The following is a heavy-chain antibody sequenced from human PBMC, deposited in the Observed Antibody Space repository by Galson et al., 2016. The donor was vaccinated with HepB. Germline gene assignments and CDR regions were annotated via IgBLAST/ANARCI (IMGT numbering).Heavy chain of an antibody. CDR3: ARLRPYGSGSHWGYYFDH. CDR1: GGSFSGYY. D-gene: IGHD3-10*01. CDR2: ISHSGST. V-gene: IGHV4-34*01. J-gene: IGHJ4*02. Sequence: ETLSLTCAVYGGSFSGYYWNWIRQPPGKGLEWIGEISHSGSTNYNPSLKSRVTISVDTSKNQFSLKLSSVTAADTAVCYCARLRPYGSGSHWGYYFDHWGQGILATVSS.